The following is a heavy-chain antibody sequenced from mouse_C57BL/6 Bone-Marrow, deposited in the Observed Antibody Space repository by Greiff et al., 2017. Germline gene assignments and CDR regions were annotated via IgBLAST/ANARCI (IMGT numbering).Heavy chain of an antibody. D-gene: IGHD2-5*01. CDR2: IHPNSGST. Sequence: VQLQQPGAELVKPGASVKLSCKASGYSFTSYWMHWVKQRPGQGLEWIGMIHPNSGSTNYNEKFKSKATLTVDKSTSTAYMQLTSLTSEDSAVYYYARGAIVTTRYYAMCDWGQGNSVTVTA. CDR1: GYSFTSYW. J-gene: IGHJ4*01. CDR3: ARGAIVTTRYYAMCD. V-gene: IGHV1-64*01.